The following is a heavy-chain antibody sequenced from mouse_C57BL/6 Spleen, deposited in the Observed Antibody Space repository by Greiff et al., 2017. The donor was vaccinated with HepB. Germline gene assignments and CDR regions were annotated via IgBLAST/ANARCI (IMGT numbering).Heavy chain of an antibody. CDR1: GFTFSDYY. J-gene: IGHJ4*01. CDR2: ISNGGGST. Sequence: EVMLVESGGGLVQPGGSLKLSCAASGFTFSDYYMYWVRQTPEKRLEWVAYISNGGGSTYYPDTVKGRFTISRDNAKNTLYLQMSRLKSEDTAMYYCASLYYGYDGYAMDYWGQGTSVTVSS. V-gene: IGHV5-12*01. CDR3: ASLYYGYDGYAMDY. D-gene: IGHD2-2*01.